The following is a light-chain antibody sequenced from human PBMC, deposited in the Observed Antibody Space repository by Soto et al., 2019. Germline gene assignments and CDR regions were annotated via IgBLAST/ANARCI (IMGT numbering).Light chain of an antibody. CDR3: HQYYSWPRGT. CDR1: QYIITN. J-gene: IGKJ1*01. Sequence: EIVMTQSPGTLSFSPGETSTLSCIASQYIITNLAWYQQKPGQAPRLLIFFASTRVTGIPARFSGSGSGTELTLTISSLQSEDFAVYYCHQYYSWPRGTFGQGTKVDIK. CDR2: FAS. V-gene: IGKV3-15*01.